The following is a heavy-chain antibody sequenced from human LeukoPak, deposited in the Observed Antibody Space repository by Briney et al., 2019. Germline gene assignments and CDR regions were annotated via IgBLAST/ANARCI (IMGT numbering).Heavy chain of an antibody. V-gene: IGHV1-18*01. CDR2: ISAYNGNT. CDR1: GYTFTSYG. D-gene: IGHD5-18*01. CDR3: AREWAPPDTAMVDGMDV. Sequence: GASVKVSCKTSGYTFTSYGFSWVRQAPGQGLEWMGWISAYNGNTNYAQKFQGRVTMTRDTSTSTVYMELSSLRSEDTAVYYCAREWAPPDTAMVDGMDVWGQGTTVTVSS. J-gene: IGHJ6*02.